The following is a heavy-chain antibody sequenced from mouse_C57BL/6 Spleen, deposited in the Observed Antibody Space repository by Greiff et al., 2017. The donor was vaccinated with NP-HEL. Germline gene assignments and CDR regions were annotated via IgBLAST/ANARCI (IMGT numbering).Heavy chain of an antibody. V-gene: IGHV5-9-1*02. Sequence: EVMLVESGEGLVKPGGSLKLSCAASGFTFSSYAMSWVRQTPEKRLEWVAYISSGGDYIYYADTVKGRFTISRDNARNTLYLQMSSLKSEDTAMYYCTRDWDEENYFDYWGQGTTLTVSS. D-gene: IGHD4-1*01. CDR2: ISSGGDYI. CDR1: GFTFSSYA. J-gene: IGHJ2*01. CDR3: TRDWDEENYFDY.